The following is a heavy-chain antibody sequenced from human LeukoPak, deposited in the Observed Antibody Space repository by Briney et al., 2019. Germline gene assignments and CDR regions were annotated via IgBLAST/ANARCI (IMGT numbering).Heavy chain of an antibody. CDR3: ARSSPTTYYFDY. D-gene: IGHD5-12*01. V-gene: IGHV3-21*01. Sequence: GGSLRLSCAASGFTFSSYSMNWVRQAPGKGLEWVSSISSSSSYIYHADSVKGRFTISRDNAKNSLYLQMNSLRAEDTAVYYCARSSPTTYYFDYWGQGTLVTVSS. CDR2: ISSSSSYI. J-gene: IGHJ4*02. CDR1: GFTFSSYS.